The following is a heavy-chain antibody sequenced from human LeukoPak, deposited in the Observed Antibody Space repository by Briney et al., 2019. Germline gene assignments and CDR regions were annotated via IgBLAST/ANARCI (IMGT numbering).Heavy chain of an antibody. CDR3: TGTAMVTGFDS. Sequence: QTGGSLKLSCAASGITFSGSAMHWVRQASGKGLEWVGRIRSKLNSYATAYAASVKGRFTISRDDSKNTAYLQMNSLKTEDTAVYYCTGTAMVTGFDSWGQGTLVTVSS. CDR1: GITFSGSA. D-gene: IGHD5-18*01. V-gene: IGHV3-73*01. CDR2: IRSKLNSYAT. J-gene: IGHJ4*02.